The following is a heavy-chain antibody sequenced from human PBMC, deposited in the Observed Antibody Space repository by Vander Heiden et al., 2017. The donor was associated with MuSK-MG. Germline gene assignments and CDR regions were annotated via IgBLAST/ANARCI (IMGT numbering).Heavy chain of an antibody. CDR2: FDPEDGET. D-gene: IGHD3-10*01. V-gene: IGHV1-24*01. J-gene: IGHJ4*02. Sequence: QVQLVQSGAEVKKPGASVKVSCKVSGYTLTELSMHWVRQAPGKGLEWMGGFDPEDGETIYAQKCQGRVTMTEDTSTDTAYMERSSMRSEETAVYYCATWLYGSGSLKAHFDYWCQGTMVTVYS. CDR1: GYTLTELS. CDR3: ATWLYGSGSLKAHFDY.